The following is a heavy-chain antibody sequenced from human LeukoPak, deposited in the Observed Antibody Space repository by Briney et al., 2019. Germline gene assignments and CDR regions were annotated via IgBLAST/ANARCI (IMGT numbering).Heavy chain of an antibody. J-gene: IGHJ4*02. Sequence: GGSLRLSCAASGFTFSSYAMSWVRQAPGKGLEWVSAISGSGGSTYYADSVKGRFTISRDNAKNSLYLQMNSLRAEDTAVYYCARGIAAATDYSFWGQGTLVTVSS. CDR2: ISGSGGST. CDR1: GFTFSSYA. V-gene: IGHV3-23*01. CDR3: ARGIAAATDYSF. D-gene: IGHD6-13*01.